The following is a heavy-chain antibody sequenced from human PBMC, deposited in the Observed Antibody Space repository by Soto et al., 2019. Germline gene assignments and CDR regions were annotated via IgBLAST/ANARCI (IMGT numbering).Heavy chain of an antibody. D-gene: IGHD3-9*01. J-gene: IGHJ4*02. V-gene: IGHV4-39*01. CDR1: GGSISSSSYY. Sequence: QLQLQESGPGLVKPSKTLSLTCTVSGGSISSSSYYWGWIRQPPGKGLEWIGSIYYSGSTYYNTSLNSLSLLSVVTFKNRFSLSVTSLTVSDLFVVECARTPRIMPGYSRRLHYWRQGTLITVSS. CDR3: ARTPRIMPGYSRRLHY. CDR2: IYYSGST.